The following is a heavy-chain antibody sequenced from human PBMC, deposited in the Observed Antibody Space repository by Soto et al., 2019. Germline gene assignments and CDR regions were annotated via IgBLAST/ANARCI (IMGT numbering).Heavy chain of an antibody. CDR1: GFTFSSYA. CDR3: AREDLGGVLRFLEWLHHGNYFDY. Sequence: QVQLVESGGGVVQPGRSLRLSCAASGFTFSSYAMHWVRQAPGKGLEWVAVISYDGSNKYYADSVKGRFTISRDNSKNTLYLQMNSLGAEDTAVYYCAREDLGGVLRFLEWLHHGNYFDYWGQGTLVTVSS. J-gene: IGHJ4*02. CDR2: ISYDGSNK. D-gene: IGHD3-3*01. V-gene: IGHV3-30-3*01.